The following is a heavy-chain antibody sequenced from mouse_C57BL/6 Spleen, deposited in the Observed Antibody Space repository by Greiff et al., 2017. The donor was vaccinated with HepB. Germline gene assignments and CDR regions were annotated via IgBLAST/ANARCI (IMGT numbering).Heavy chain of an antibody. V-gene: IGHV1-72*01. CDR1: GYTFTSYW. D-gene: IGHD1-1*01. Sequence: VQLQQSGAELVKPGASVKLSCKASGYTFTSYWMHWVKQRPGRGLEWIGRIDPSSGGTKYNEKFKSKATLTVDKPSSTAYMQLSSLTSEDSAVYDCARGEDYYGSSWFAYWGQGTLVTVSA. CDR3: ARGEDYYGSSWFAY. CDR2: IDPSSGGT. J-gene: IGHJ3*01.